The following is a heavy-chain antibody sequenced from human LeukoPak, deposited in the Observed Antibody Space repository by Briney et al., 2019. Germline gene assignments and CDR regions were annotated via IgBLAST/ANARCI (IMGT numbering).Heavy chain of an antibody. V-gene: IGHV3-7*01. D-gene: IGHD3/OR15-3a*01. CDR1: GFTINQHA. CDR2: IRPDGSAV. J-gene: IGHJ6*02. CDR3: ARFGLPYSIDL. Sequence: GGSLRLFCIASGFTINQHAMSWVRQAPVEGLEGVASIRPDGSAVFYVDSVKGRFTFSRDNAKNSLDLQMNSLRAEDTAVYYCARFGLPYSIDLWGQGTMVTVSS.